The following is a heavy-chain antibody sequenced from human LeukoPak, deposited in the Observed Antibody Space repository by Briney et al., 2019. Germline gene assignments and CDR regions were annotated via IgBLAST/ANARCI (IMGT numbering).Heavy chain of an antibody. CDR1: GGSISSSSYY. V-gene: IGHV4-39*07. CDR2: IYYSGST. Sequence: SETLSLTCTVSGGSISSSSYYWGWIRQPPGKGLEWIGSIYYSGSTYYNPSLKSRVTISVDTSKNQFSLKLSSVTAADTAVYYCARAGYDFWSGYPMYFDYWGQGTLVTVSS. D-gene: IGHD3-3*01. CDR3: ARAGYDFWSGYPMYFDY. J-gene: IGHJ4*02.